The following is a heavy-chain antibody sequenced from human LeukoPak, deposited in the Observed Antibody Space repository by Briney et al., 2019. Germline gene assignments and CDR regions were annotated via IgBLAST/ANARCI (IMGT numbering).Heavy chain of an antibody. CDR1: GFTFSGSA. D-gene: IGHD3-3*01. J-gene: IGHJ6*03. V-gene: IGHV3-73*01. CDR2: IRSTANGYAT. CDR3: AKTSLSDPSGHYYYMDV. Sequence: GGSLRLSCAASGFTFSGSALHWVRQASGKGLEWVGRIRSTANGYATAYAASVKGRFTISRDNSQNTVSLQLNNLRIEDTALYYCAKTSLSDPSGHYYYMDVWGKGTTVTVSS.